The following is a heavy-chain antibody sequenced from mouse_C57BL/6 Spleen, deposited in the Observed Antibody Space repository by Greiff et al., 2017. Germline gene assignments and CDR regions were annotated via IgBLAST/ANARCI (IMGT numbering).Heavy chain of an antibody. Sequence: QVQLKESGAELVKPGASVKISCKASGYAFSSYWMNWVKQRPGKGLEWIGQIYPGDGDTNYNGKFKGKATLTADKSSSTAYMQLSSLTSEDSAVYFCARMAPGTGFDYWGQGTTRTVSS. CDR3: ARMAPGTGFDY. CDR2: IYPGDGDT. CDR1: GYAFSSYW. J-gene: IGHJ2*01. V-gene: IGHV1-80*01. D-gene: IGHD3-3*01.